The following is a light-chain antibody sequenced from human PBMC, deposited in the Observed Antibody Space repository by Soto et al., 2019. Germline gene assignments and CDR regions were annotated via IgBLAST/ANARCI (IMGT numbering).Light chain of an antibody. J-gene: IGKJ1*01. CDR1: QGIRND. CDR2: AAS. V-gene: IGKV1-17*01. Sequence: DTPINQCPYSQATSAGDTVHIPCRASQGIRNDLAWYQQKPGKAPERLIYAASSLQSGVPSRFSGSGSGTEFSLAITSLQPDDFATYYCQHYNSYSEAFCQGAKVDIK. CDR3: QHYNSYSEA.